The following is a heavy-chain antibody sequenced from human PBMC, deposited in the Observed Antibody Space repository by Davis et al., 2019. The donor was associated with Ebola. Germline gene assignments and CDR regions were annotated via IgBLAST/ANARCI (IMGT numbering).Heavy chain of an antibody. CDR1: GGSISSYY. J-gene: IGHJ4*02. CDR2: IYYSGST. D-gene: IGHD3-22*01. Sequence: SETLSLTCTVSGGSISSYYCSWIRQPPGKGLEWIGYIYYSGSTNYNPSLKSRVTISVDTSKNQFSLKLSSVTAADTAVYYCARGSSRYYDSSGYYYVLGYWGQGTLVTVSS. V-gene: IGHV4-59*01. CDR3: ARGSSRYYDSSGYYYVLGY.